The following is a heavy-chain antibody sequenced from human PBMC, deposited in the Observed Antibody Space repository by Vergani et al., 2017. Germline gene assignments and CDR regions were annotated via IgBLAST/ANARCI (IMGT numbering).Heavy chain of an antibody. J-gene: IGHJ4*02. V-gene: IGHV1-8*02. CDR3: AKDHAAGGKYYFDY. D-gene: IGHD3-16*01. CDR1: GYTFTSYG. Sequence: QVKLVQSGAEVKKPGASVKVSCKASGYTFTSYGISWVRQAPGQGLEWMGWMNPNSGNTGYAQKFQDRITMTRNASISTAYLELSSLRAEGTGVYYCAKDHAAGGKYYFDYWGQGTLVTVAS. CDR2: MNPNSGNT.